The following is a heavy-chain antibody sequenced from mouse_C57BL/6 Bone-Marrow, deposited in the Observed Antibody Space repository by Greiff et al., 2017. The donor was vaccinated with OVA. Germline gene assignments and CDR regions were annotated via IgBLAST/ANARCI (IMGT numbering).Heavy chain of an antibody. V-gene: IGHV5-12*01. Sequence: EVKLVESGGGLVQPGGSLKLSCAASGFTFSDYYMYWVRQTPEKRLEWVAYISNGGGSTYYPDTVKGRFTISRDNAKNTLYLQMSRLKSEDTAMYYCARNYDYVGAMDYWGQGTSVTVSS. D-gene: IGHD2-4*01. CDR1: GFTFSDYY. CDR3: ARNYDYVGAMDY. J-gene: IGHJ4*01. CDR2: ISNGGGST.